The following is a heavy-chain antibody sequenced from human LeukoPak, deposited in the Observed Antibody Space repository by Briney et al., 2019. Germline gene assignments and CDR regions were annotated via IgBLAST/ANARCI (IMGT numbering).Heavy chain of an antibody. V-gene: IGHV3-21*04. CDR1: GFTFSSYS. D-gene: IGHD5-24*01. CDR3: AKSGYNRFDY. J-gene: IGHJ4*02. Sequence: GGSLRLSCAASGFTFSSYSMNWVRQAPGKGLEWVSSISSSSSYIYYADSVKGRFTISRDNSKNTLYLQMNSLRAEDAAVYYCAKSGYNRFDYWGQGTLVTVSS. CDR2: ISSSSSYI.